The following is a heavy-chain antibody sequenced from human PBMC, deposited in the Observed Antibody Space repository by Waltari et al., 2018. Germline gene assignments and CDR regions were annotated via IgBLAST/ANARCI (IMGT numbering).Heavy chain of an antibody. J-gene: IGHJ1*01. CDR1: GFTFSSYA. V-gene: IGHV3-23*01. CDR3: AKEGYDSSGYGDFQH. Sequence: EVQLLESGGGLVQPGGSLRLSCAASGFTFSSYAMSWVRQAPGKGLEWVSAIGGSGVSTYYADSVKGRFTISRDNSKNTLYLQMNSLRAEDTAVYYCAKEGYDSSGYGDFQHWGQGTLVTVSS. D-gene: IGHD3-22*01. CDR2: IGGSGVST.